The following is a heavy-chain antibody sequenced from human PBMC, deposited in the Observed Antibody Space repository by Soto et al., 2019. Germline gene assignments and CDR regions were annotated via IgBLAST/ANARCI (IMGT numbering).Heavy chain of an antibody. V-gene: IGHV4-4*02. D-gene: IGHD3-16*01. CDR1: GASITSTNW. J-gene: IGHJ5*02. Sequence: QVQLQESGPGLVRPSETLSLTCAVSGASITSTNWWSWVRQPPGKGLEWIGGIFRGGSTNYNRSLKSRVTISVDKSKNQFSLRLTSVMAADTAVYYCARVILANPWFDPWGQGTLVSVYS. CDR2: IFRGGST. CDR3: ARVILANPWFDP.